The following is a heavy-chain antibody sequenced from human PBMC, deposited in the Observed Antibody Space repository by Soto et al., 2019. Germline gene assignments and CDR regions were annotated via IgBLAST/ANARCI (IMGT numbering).Heavy chain of an antibody. D-gene: IGHD1-26*01. V-gene: IGHV3-23*01. CDR2: ISGSGGST. J-gene: IGHJ4*02. CDR1: GFTFSSYA. CDR3: ARRGSGSYYDY. Sequence: EVQLLESGEGLVQPGGSPRLSCAASGFTFSSYAMRWVRQAPVKGLEWVSAISGSGGSTYYADSVKGRFTISRDNSKNTLYLQMNSLRAEDTAVYYCARRGSGSYYDYWGQGTLVTVSS.